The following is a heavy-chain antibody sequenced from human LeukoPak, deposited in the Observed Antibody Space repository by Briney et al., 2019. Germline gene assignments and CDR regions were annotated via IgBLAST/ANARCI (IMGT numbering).Heavy chain of an antibody. Sequence: TGRSLRLSCAASGFTFSSYGMHWVRQAPGKGLEWVAVISYDGSNKYYADSVKGRFTISRDNSKNTLYLQMNSLGAEDTAVYYCAKVPDPYDFWSGFYGMDVWGQGTTVTVSS. J-gene: IGHJ6*02. D-gene: IGHD3-3*01. CDR2: ISYDGSNK. CDR1: GFTFSSYG. CDR3: AKVPDPYDFWSGFYGMDV. V-gene: IGHV3-30*18.